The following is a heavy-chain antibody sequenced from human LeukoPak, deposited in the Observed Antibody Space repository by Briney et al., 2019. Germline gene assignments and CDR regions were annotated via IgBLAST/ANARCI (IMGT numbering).Heavy chain of an antibody. Sequence: SETLSLTCTVSGGSISSYYWSWIRQPPGKGLEWIAYIYYSGSTNSNPSLKSRVTISVDTSKNQFSLKLSSATAADTAVYYCARSSRWDFDNWGQGTLVTVSS. J-gene: IGHJ4*02. CDR2: IYYSGST. V-gene: IGHV4-59*01. CDR1: GGSISSYY. D-gene: IGHD6-13*01. CDR3: ARSSRWDFDN.